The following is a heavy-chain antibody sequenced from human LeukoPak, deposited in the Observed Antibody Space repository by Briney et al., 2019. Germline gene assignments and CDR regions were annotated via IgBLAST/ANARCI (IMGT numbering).Heavy chain of an antibody. Sequence: SVKVSCKTSGYTFSSYAISWVRQAPGQGLEWMGGIIPIFGTANYAQKFQGRVTLTTDESTSTAYMELSSLRSEDTAVYYCARARVAEDQPFDYWGRGTLVTVSS. CDR1: GYTFSSYA. V-gene: IGHV1-69*05. CDR3: ARARVAEDQPFDY. D-gene: IGHD2-2*01. CDR2: IIPIFGTA. J-gene: IGHJ4*02.